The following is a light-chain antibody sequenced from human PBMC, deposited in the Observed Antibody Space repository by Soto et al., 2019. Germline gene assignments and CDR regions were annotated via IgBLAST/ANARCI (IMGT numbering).Light chain of an antibody. Sequence: EIVLTQCPGTLSLSPGERATLSCRASQSVSSSYLAWYQQKPGQAPRLLIYGASSRATVIPDRFGGSGSGTDFTLTISRLEPEDFAVYYCQQYGSSRGTFGQGTKVEIK. J-gene: IGKJ1*01. CDR1: QSVSSSY. CDR3: QQYGSSRGT. CDR2: GAS. V-gene: IGKV3-20*01.